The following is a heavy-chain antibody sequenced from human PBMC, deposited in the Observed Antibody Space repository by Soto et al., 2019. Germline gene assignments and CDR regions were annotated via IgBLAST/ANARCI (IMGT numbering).Heavy chain of an antibody. CDR2: IYYSGST. V-gene: IGHV4-31*03. Sequence: PSETLSLTCTVSGGSISSGGYYWSWIRQHPGKGLEWIGYIYYSGSTYYNPSLKSRVTISVDTSKNQFSLKLSSVTAADTAVYYCAREDYGGNSPHLWGQGTLVTVSS. CDR3: AREDYGGNSPHL. J-gene: IGHJ5*02. CDR1: GGSISSGGYY. D-gene: IGHD4-17*01.